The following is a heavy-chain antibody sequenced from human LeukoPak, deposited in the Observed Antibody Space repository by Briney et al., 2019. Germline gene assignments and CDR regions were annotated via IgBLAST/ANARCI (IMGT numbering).Heavy chain of an antibody. V-gene: IGHV1-8*03. CDR2: MNPNSGNT. D-gene: IGHD2-2*01. J-gene: IGHJ6*02. CDR1: GYTFTSYD. Sequence: ASVKVSCKASGYTFTSYDINWVRQATGQGLEWMGWMNPNSGNTGYAQKFQGRVTITADKSTSTAYMELSSLRSEDTAVYYCAREWVVPAANYYYGMDVWGQGTTVTVSS. CDR3: AREWVVPAANYYYGMDV.